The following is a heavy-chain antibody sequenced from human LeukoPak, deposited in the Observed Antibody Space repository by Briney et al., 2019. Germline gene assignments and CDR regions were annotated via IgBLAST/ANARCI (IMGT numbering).Heavy chain of an antibody. CDR3: ARPAQEGATGFDY. Sequence: GEYLKISCMGSGYSFTSYWIGWVRQMPGKGLEWMGIIYPGDSDTRYSPSFQGQVTISADKSISTAYLQWSSLKASDTAMYYCARPAQEGATGFDYWGQGTLVTVSS. D-gene: IGHD1-1*01. CDR1: GYSFTSYW. V-gene: IGHV5-51*01. CDR2: IYPGDSDT. J-gene: IGHJ4*02.